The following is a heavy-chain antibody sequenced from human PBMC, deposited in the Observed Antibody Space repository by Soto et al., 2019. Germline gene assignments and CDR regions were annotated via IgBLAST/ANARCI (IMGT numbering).Heavy chain of an antibody. CDR2: IKQDGSEK. J-gene: IGHJ3*02. D-gene: IGHD3-9*01. V-gene: IGHV3-7*01. CDR3: AREYYDILTGSSGDDAFDI. Sequence: GGFLRLSCAASGFTFSSYWMSWVRQAPGKGLEWVANIKQDGSEKYYVDSVKGRFTISRDNAKNSLYLQMNSLRAEDTAVYYCAREYYDILTGSSGDDAFDIWGQGTMVTVSS. CDR1: GFTFSSYW.